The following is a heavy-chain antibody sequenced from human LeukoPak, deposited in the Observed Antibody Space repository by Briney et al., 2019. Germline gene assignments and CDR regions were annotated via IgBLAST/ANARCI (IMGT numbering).Heavy chain of an antibody. CDR3: ARDLGIALTGLDAFDI. V-gene: IGHV4-31*03. CDR1: GGSISSSGYY. CDR2: IYYSGNT. D-gene: IGHD3-16*01. J-gene: IGHJ3*02. Sequence: SETLSLTCTVSGGSISSSGYYWNWIRQHPGKGLEWIGYIYYSGNTYYSPSLKSRVAMSVDTSKNQFSLKLSSVTAADTAVYYCARDLGIALTGLDAFDIWGHGTLVTVPS.